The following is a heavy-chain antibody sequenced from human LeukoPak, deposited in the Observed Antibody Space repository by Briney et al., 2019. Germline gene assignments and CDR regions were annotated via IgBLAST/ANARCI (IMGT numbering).Heavy chain of an antibody. CDR1: GYTFTSYG. V-gene: IGHV1-18*01. D-gene: IGHD3-22*01. J-gene: IGHJ5*02. CDR2: ISAYNGNT. CDR3: ARVPTYYDSSGYYP. Sequence: ASVKVSCKASGYTFTSYGISWVRQAPGQGLEWMGWISAYNGNTNYAQKLQGRVTMTTDTSTSTAYMELRSLRSDDTAVYYCARVPTYYDSSGYYPWGQGTLVTVSP.